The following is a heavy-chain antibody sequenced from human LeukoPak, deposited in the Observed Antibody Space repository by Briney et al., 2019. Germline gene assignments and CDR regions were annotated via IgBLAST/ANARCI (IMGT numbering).Heavy chain of an antibody. CDR2: INTDGSST. D-gene: IGHD6-13*01. Sequence: GGSLRLSCAASGFTFSSYWMHWVRQAPGKGLVWVSRINTDGSSTSYADSVKGRFTISRDNAKNTLYLQMNSLRAEDTAVYYCARQSYSSSFDYYYYYYMDVWGEGTTVTVSS. CDR3: ARQSYSSSFDYYYYYYMDV. V-gene: IGHV3-74*01. CDR1: GFTFSSYW. J-gene: IGHJ6*03.